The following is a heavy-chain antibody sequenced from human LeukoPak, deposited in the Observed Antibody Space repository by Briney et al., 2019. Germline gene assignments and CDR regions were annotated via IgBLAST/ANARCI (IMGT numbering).Heavy chain of an antibody. CDR2: IYYSGST. D-gene: IGHD3-3*01. V-gene: IGHV4-30-4*08. J-gene: IGHJ6*03. CDR1: GGSVSSGDHY. CDR3: AREEAQSIRFLGDNYSYFCMDV. Sequence: SETLSLTCTVSGGSVSSGDHYWSWIRQPPGKGLEWIGYIYYSGSTYYNPSLKSRVTISVDTSKNHFSLQLSSVTAADTAVYYCAREEAQSIRFLGDNYSYFCMDVWGKGTTVTVSS.